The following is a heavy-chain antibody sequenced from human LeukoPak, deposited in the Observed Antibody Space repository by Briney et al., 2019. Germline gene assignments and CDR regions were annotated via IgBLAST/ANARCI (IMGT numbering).Heavy chain of an antibody. D-gene: IGHD3-22*01. V-gene: IGHV3-74*01. CDR3: ARRYYYDSSGYYSLAFDY. Sequence: GGSLRLSCAASGFTFSSYWMHWVRQAPGKGLVWVSRINSDGSSTSYADSVKGRFTISRDNAKNTLYLQMNSLRAEDTAVHYCARRYYYDSSGYYSLAFDYWGQGTLVTVSS. CDR2: INSDGSST. CDR1: GFTFSSYW. J-gene: IGHJ4*02.